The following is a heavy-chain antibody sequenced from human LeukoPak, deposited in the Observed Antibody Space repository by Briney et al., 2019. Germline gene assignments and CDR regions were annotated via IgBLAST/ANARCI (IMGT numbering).Heavy chain of an antibody. CDR2: IYYSGST. Sequence: SETLSLTCTVSGGSISSYYWSWIRQPPGKGLEWIGYIYYSGSTNYNPSLKSRVTISVDTSKNQFSLKLSSVTAADTAVYYCARVYYDFWSGYHQSYFDYWGQGTLVTVSS. CDR1: GGSISSYY. V-gene: IGHV4-59*01. J-gene: IGHJ4*02. CDR3: ARVYYDFWSGYHQSYFDY. D-gene: IGHD3-3*01.